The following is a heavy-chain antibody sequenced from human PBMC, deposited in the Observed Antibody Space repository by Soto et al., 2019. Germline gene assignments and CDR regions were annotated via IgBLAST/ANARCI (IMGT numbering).Heavy chain of an antibody. CDR1: GFSLSTSGVG. Sequence: QITLKESGPTLVKPTQTLTLTCTFSGFSLSTSGVGVGWIRQPPGKALEWLALIYWDDDKRYSPSLKSRLTITKDTSKNQVVLTMTNMDPVDTATSYCAPRQTTVSWGTFDYWGQGTLVTVSS. J-gene: IGHJ4*02. CDR2: IYWDDDK. D-gene: IGHD4-4*01. V-gene: IGHV2-5*02. CDR3: APRQTTVSWGTFDY.